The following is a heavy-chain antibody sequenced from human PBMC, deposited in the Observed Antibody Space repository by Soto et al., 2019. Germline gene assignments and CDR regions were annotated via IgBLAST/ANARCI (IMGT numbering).Heavy chain of an antibody. V-gene: IGHV4-34*01. Sequence: SETLSLTCAVYGGSFSGYYWSWIRQPPGKGLEWIGEINHSGSTNYNPSLKSRVTISVDTSKNQFSLKLSSVTAADTAVYYCAREAICGVVMEVDYGMDVWGQGTTVTVSS. D-gene: IGHD3-3*01. J-gene: IGHJ6*02. CDR1: GGSFSGYY. CDR3: AREAICGVVMEVDYGMDV. CDR2: INHSGST.